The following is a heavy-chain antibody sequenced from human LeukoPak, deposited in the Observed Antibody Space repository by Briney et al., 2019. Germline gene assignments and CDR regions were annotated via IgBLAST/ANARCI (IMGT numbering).Heavy chain of an antibody. V-gene: IGHV3-74*01. CDR1: GFTFSNYC. CDR2: INSDGRST. CDR3: VRDRAVRPFPHESFAL. J-gene: IGHJ3*01. Sequence: PGGSLRLSCAASGFTFSNYCMHWVRQAPGKGLVWVSRINSDGRSTKYADSVKGRFAISRDNAKNTLYLQMNSLRAEDTAVYYCVRDRAVRPFPHESFALWGQGTMVTVAS. D-gene: IGHD4-17*01.